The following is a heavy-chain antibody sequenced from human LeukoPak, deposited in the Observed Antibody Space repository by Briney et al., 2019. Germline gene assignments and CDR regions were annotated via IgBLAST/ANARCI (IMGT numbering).Heavy chain of an antibody. CDR1: GGSFSGYY. Sequence: SETLSLTCAVYGGSFSGYYWSWLRQPPGKGLEWIGEINHSGSTNYNPSLKSRVTISVDTSKNQFSLKLSSVTAADTAVYYCARAFYYSSGWYITRFDAFDIWGQGTMVTVSS. CDR3: ARAFYYSSGWYITRFDAFDI. CDR2: INHSGST. V-gene: IGHV4-34*01. J-gene: IGHJ3*02. D-gene: IGHD6-19*01.